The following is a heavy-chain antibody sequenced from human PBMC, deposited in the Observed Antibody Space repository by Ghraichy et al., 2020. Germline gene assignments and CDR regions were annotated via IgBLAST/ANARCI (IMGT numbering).Heavy chain of an antibody. J-gene: IGHJ6*02. CDR2: IYTSGST. Sequence: SETLSLTCTVSGGSISSYYWSWIRQPPGKGLEWIGYIYTSGSTNYNPSLKSRVTISVDTSKNQFSLTLSSVTAADTAVYYCARGDYYYGMDVWGQGTTVTVSS. V-gene: IGHV4-4*09. CDR3: ARGDYYYGMDV. CDR1: GGSISSYY.